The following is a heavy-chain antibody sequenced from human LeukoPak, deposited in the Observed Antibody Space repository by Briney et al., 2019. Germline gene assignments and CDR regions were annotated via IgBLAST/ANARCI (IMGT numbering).Heavy chain of an antibody. D-gene: IGHD5-12*01. CDR1: GYSISSGYY. J-gene: IGHJ4*02. V-gene: IGHV4-38-2*01. CDR3: ARRGYSGYGLLDY. Sequence: SETLSLTCAVSGYSISSGYYWGWIRQPPGMGLEWIGSVYHGGTTYYNPSLKSRVIISVDTSKNQFSLKLDSVTAADTAVYYCARRGYSGYGLLDYWGQGTLVTVSS. CDR2: VYHGGTT.